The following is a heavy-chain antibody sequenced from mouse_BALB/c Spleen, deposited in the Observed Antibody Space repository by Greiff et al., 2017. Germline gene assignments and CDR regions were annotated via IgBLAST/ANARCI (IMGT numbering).Heavy chain of an antibody. D-gene: IGHD4-1*02. CDR2: IWAGGST. V-gene: IGHV2-9*02. CDR1: GFSLTSYC. Sequence: VQLVESGPGLVAPSQSLSITCTVSGFSLTSYCVHWVRQPPGKGLEWLGVIWAGGSTNYNSALMSRLSISKDNSKSQVFLKMNSLQTDGTAMYYCARVINWGEYAMDYWGEGTSVTVSA. CDR3: ARVINWGEYAMDY. J-gene: IGHJ4*01.